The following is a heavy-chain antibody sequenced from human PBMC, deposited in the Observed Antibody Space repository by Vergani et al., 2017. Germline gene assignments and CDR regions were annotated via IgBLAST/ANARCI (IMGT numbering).Heavy chain of an antibody. J-gene: IGHJ4*02. D-gene: IGHD1-26*01. CDR1: GASINNDFYY. CDR3: ARSSMGTTVFDY. CDR2: IYVSGIT. V-gene: IGHV4-61*02. Sequence: QVQLQESGPGLVKPSQTLSLTCTVSGASINNDFYYWHWIRQPAGKGLEWIGRIYVSGITDYNSSLQSRVSMSVDTSKNQFSLTLSSVTAADTAVYYCARSSMGTTVFDYWGQGILVTVSS.